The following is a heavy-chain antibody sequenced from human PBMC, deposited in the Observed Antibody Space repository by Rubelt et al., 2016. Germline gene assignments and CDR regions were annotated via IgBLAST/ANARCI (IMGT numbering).Heavy chain of an antibody. J-gene: IGHJ6*02. Sequence: VQLVESGGGLVKPGGSLRLSCAASGFTFSNAWMSWVRQAPGKGLEWVALIWYDGSNKYYADSVRGRLTISRDDSKNTVFLQMNSLRVEDTAVYYCARDYCSAGSCYSSLYGMDVWGQGTTVTVSS. CDR3: ARDYCSAGSCYSSLYGMDV. CDR1: GFTFSNAW. D-gene: IGHD2-15*01. V-gene: IGHV3-33*08. CDR2: IWYDGSNK.